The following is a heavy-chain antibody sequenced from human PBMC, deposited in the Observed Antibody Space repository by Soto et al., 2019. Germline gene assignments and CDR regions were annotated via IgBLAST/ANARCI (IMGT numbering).Heavy chain of an antibody. CDR2: ISYDGSNK. V-gene: IGHV3-30-3*01. CDR1: GFTFSSYA. CDR3: ARDSYYYDSSGYPVRLNWFDP. Sequence: PGGSLRLSCAASGFTFSSYAMHWVRQAPGKGLEWVAVISYDGSNKYYADSVKGRFTISRDNSKNTLYLQMNSLRAEDTAVYYCARDSYYYDSSGYPVRLNWFDPWGQGTLVTVSS. D-gene: IGHD3-22*01. J-gene: IGHJ5*02.